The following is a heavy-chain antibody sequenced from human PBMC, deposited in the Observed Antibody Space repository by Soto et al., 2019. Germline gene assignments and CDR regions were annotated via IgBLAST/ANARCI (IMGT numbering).Heavy chain of an antibody. D-gene: IGHD5-12*01. V-gene: IGHV3-7*05. CDR3: ARIFRYSAYGTPLVSGLDG. Sequence: PGGSLRLSCAVSGFTFSRYWMSWLRQAPGKGLEWVANIKQDGSEIYYVDSVRGRFTISRDNAQNSLFLQMNSLRADDTAVYYCARIFRYSAYGTPLVSGLDGPGRGTTVTVSS. J-gene: IGHJ6*02. CDR1: GFTFSRYW. CDR2: IKQDGSEI.